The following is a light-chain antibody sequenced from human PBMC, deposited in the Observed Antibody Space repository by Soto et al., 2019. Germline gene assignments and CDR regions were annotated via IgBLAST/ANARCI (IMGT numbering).Light chain of an antibody. CDR2: GAS. J-gene: IGKJ1*01. CDR3: QQYNNWPRWT. CDR1: QSVSSN. Sequence: EIVMTQSPATLSVSPGERATLSCRASQSVSSNLAWYQQKPGQAPRLLIYGASTRATGIPARFSGSGSGTEFTLTLSSLQSEDFAAYYCQQYNNWPRWTFGQGTKVEIK. V-gene: IGKV3-15*01.